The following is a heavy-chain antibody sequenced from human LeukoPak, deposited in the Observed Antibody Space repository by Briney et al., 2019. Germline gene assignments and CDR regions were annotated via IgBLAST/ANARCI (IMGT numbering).Heavy chain of an antibody. J-gene: IGHJ5*02. CDR3: ARDLDYDFWSGYSYWFDP. Sequence: SQTLSLTCTVSGGSISSGSSYWSWIRQPAGKGLEWIGRIYTSGSTNYNPSLKSRVTISVDTSKNQFSLNLSSVTAADTAVYYCARDLDYDFWSGYSYWFDPWGQGTLVTVSS. D-gene: IGHD3-3*01. V-gene: IGHV4-61*02. CDR1: GGSISSGSSY. CDR2: IYTSGST.